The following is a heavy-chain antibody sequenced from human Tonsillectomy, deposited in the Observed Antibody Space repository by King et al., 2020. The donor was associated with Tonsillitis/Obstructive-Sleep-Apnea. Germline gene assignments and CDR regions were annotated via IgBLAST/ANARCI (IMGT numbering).Heavy chain of an antibody. J-gene: IGHJ4*02. Sequence: QLVQSGGGLVQPGGSLRLSCAASGVTFRSYSMNWVRQAPGKGLVWFSYMSSSSTIYYPDAVKGRFTISRDTAKNSLYLQMKSLRGEDTAVYYCVLYYYDSSGYYMGGYFDYWGQGTLVTVSS. V-gene: IGHV3-48*01. CDR3: VLYYYDSSGYYMGGYFDY. CDR1: GVTFRSYS. CDR2: MSSSSTI. D-gene: IGHD3-22*01.